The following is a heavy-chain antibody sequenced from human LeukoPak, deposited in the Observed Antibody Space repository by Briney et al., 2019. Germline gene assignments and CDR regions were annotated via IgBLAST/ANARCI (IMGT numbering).Heavy chain of an antibody. V-gene: IGHV3-74*01. CDR1: GFTFSSYW. J-gene: IGHJ6*02. D-gene: IGHD2-2*02. CDR3: ARDLRKGYCSSTSCYMHGMDV. Sequence: GGSLRLSCAASGFTFSSYWMHWVRQAPGKGLVWVSRINSDGSSTSYADSVKGRFTISRDNAKNTLYLQMNSLRAEDTAVYYCARDLRKGYCSSTSCYMHGMDVWGQGTTVTVSS. CDR2: INSDGSST.